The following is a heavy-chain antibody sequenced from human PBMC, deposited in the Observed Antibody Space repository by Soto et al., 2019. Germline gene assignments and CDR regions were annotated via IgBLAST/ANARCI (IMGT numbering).Heavy chain of an antibody. CDR2: TYYRSKWYN. V-gene: IGHV6-1*01. D-gene: IGHD1-26*01. CDR3: VRLVGNSWLDY. Sequence: SQTLSLTCVISGDSVSSNSATWDWIRHSPSRGLEWLGRTYYRSKWYNDYAESVRSRITITPDTSKNQFSLHLTSVTPEDTAVYYCVRLVGNSWLDYWGQGTLVTVSS. CDR1: GDSVSSNSAT. J-gene: IGHJ4*02.